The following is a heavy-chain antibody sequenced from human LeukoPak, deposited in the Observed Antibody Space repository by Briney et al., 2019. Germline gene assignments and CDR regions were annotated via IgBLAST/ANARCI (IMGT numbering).Heavy chain of an antibody. Sequence: PSETLSLTCTVAGGSISSYYWSWIRQPPGKGLEWIGYIYYSGSTNYNPSLKSRVTISVDTSKNRFSLKLSSVTAADTAVYYCAREREYCNSTSCYLSAFDIWGQGTMVTVSS. D-gene: IGHD2-2*01. CDR3: AREREYCNSTSCYLSAFDI. CDR2: IYYSGST. V-gene: IGHV4-59*01. J-gene: IGHJ3*02. CDR1: GGSISSYY.